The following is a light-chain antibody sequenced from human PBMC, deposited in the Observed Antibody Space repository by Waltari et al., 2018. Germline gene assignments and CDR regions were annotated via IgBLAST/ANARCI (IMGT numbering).Light chain of an antibody. CDR3: QQSYSFTRT. J-gene: IGKJ1*01. CDR2: AAS. Sequence: IQMTQSPSSLTASVGDRVNIPCRASQTLSRYLTWYQQKPGKAPTLLIYAASSLQSGVPSRFSGSGSGRDFTLIITSLQPEDFATYYCQQSYSFTRTFGQGTKVEIK. V-gene: IGKV1-39*01. CDR1: QTLSRY.